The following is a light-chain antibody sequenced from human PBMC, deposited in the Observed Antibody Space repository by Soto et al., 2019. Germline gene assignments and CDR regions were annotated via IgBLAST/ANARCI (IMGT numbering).Light chain of an antibody. CDR1: QTLSSTF. CDR2: DAS. Sequence: EIVLTQSPGTLSLSPGERATLSCRAGQTLSSTFLAWYQQKPAQAPRLLIYDASNRATGIPARFSGSGSGTDFTLTISRLEPEDFAVYYCQQYDSSPKTFGQGTKVDIK. J-gene: IGKJ1*01. V-gene: IGKV3-20*01. CDR3: QQYDSSPKT.